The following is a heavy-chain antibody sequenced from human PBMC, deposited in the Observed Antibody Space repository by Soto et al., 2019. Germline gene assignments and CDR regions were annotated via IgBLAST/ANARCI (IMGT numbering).Heavy chain of an antibody. D-gene: IGHD4-4*01. V-gene: IGHV3-23*01. J-gene: IGHJ4*02. CDR1: GFTFSSYA. CDR2: ISGSGGST. CDR3: AKDRGNGYSFDY. Sequence: SGGSLRLSCAASGFTFSSYAMSWVRQAPGKGLEWVSAISGSGGSTYYADSVKGRFTIPRDNSKNTLYLQMNSLRAEDTAVYYCAKDRGNGYSFDYWGQGTLVTVSS.